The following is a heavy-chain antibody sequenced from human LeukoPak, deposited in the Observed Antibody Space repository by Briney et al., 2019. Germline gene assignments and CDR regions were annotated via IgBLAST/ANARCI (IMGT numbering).Heavy chain of an antibody. CDR3: TTYSSGSFGY. CDR1: GFTFSNAW. D-gene: IGHD3-22*01. Sequence: GGSLRLSCAVSGFTFSNAWMSWVRQAPGKGLEWVGRIYSKTDGGTTDYAAPVKGRFTISGDDSKTTLYLQMNSLKTEDTAVYYCTTYSSGSFGYWGQGTLVTVSS. J-gene: IGHJ4*02. V-gene: IGHV3-15*01. CDR2: IYSKTDGGTT.